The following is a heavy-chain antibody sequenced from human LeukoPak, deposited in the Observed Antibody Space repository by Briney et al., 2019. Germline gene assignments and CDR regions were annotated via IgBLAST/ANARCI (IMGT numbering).Heavy chain of an antibody. J-gene: IGHJ4*02. CDR1: GGTFSSYA. CDR3: ARYGSGTRSYYFDY. D-gene: IGHD3-10*01. CDR2: IIPIFGTA. V-gene: IGHV1-69*13. Sequence: SVKVSCKASGGTFSSYAISWVRQAPGQGLEWMGGIIPIFGTANYAQKFQGRVTITADESTSTAYMELRGLRSDDTAVYYCARYGSGTRSYYFDYWGQGTLVTVSS.